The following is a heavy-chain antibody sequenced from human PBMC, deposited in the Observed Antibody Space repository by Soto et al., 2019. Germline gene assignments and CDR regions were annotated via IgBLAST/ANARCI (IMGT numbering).Heavy chain of an antibody. CDR3: ARGNFRSGSYFILQAFDI. CDR1: GGTFSSYA. CDR2: IIPIFGTA. Sequence: SVKVSCKASGGTFSSYAISWVRQAPGQGLEWMGGIIPIFGTANYAQKFQGRVTITADESTSTAYMELSSLRSEDTAVYYCARGNFRSGSYFILQAFDIWGQGTMVTVSS. D-gene: IGHD1-26*01. J-gene: IGHJ3*02. V-gene: IGHV1-69*13.